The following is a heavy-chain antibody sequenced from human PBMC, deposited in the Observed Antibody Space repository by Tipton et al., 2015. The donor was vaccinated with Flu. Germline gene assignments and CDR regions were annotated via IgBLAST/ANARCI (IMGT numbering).Heavy chain of an antibody. J-gene: IGHJ6*02. Sequence: TLSLTCTASGGSISSGGYYWSWIRQHPGKGLEWIGYIYYSGSTYYNPSLKSRVTISVDTSKNQFSLKLSSVTAADTAVYYCARRGRYYDFWSGYFGTEYYYYGMDVWGQGTTVTVSS. CDR3: ARRGRYYDFWSGYFGTEYYYYGMDV. CDR1: GGSISSGGYY. D-gene: IGHD3-3*01. V-gene: IGHV4-31*03. CDR2: IYYSGST.